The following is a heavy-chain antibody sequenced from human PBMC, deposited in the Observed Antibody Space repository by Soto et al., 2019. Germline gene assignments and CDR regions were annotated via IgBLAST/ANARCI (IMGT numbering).Heavy chain of an antibody. Sequence: WGSLRLSCEASGFTFSSYAMNWVRQAPGKGLEWVAVVWYEGSNKFYVDSVKGRFTISRDNSENTVYLQMDSLSAEDTAIYYCAKKMFADTNGHHPNDVSDIWGQGTEVTVSS. CDR3: AKKMFADTNGHHPNDVSDI. J-gene: IGHJ3*02. CDR1: GFTFSSYA. V-gene: IGHV3-33*06. CDR2: VWYEGSNK. D-gene: IGHD2-8*01.